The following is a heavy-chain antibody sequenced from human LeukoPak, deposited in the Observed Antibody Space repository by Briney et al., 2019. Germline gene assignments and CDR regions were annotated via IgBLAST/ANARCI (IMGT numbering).Heavy chain of an antibody. CDR1: GYTFTGYY. V-gene: IGHV1-2*02. CDR2: INPNSGGT. D-gene: IGHD7-27*01. J-gene: IGHJ4*02. CDR3: ARGTGAWGFEDY. Sequence: ASVKVSCKASGYTFTGYYMHWVRQAPGQGLEWMGWINPNSGGTNYAQKFQGRVTITADKSTSTAYMGVSSLRSEDTAVYYCARGTGAWGFEDYWGQGTLVTVSS.